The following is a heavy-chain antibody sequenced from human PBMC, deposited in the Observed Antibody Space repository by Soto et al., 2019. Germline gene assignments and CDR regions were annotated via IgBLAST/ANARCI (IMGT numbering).Heavy chain of an antibody. CDR1: GYTFTSYA. CDR2: INAGNGNT. V-gene: IGHV1-3*01. J-gene: IGHJ5*02. Sequence: ASVKVSCKASGYTFTSYAMHWVRQAPGQRLEWMGWINAGNGNTKYSQKFQGRVTITRDTSASTAYMELSSLRSEDTAVYYCARDRTEYNWFDPWGQGTLVTVSS. CDR3: ARDRTEYNWFDP.